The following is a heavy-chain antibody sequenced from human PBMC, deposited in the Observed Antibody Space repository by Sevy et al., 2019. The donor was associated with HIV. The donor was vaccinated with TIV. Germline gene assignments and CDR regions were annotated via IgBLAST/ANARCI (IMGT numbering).Heavy chain of an antibody. D-gene: IGHD6-13*01. J-gene: IGHJ5*02. CDR1: GYTFTGYY. V-gene: IGHV1-2*02. CDR2: INPHSGGT. Sequence: ASVKVSCKASGYTFTGYYIHWVRQAPGQGLEWMGGINPHSGGTNYAQKFQGRVTMTRDTSISTAYMELSRLGSDDTAVYYCARDKRAISAAALDWFDPWGQGTPVTVSS. CDR3: ARDKRAISAAALDWFDP.